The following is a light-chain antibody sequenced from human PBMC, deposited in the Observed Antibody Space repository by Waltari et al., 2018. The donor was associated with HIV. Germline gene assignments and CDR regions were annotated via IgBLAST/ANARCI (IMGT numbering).Light chain of an antibody. CDR3: AAWDDSLLV. J-gene: IGLJ2*01. CDR1: SSHLGRNY. V-gene: IGLV1-47*01. CDR2: RNN. Sequence: QSVLTQPPSASGTPGQRVTISCSGSSSHLGRNYVYCYQQLPGTAPKLLIYRNNQRPSGVPDRFSGSKSGTSASLAISGRRSEDEADYYCAAWDDSLLVFGGGTKLTVL.